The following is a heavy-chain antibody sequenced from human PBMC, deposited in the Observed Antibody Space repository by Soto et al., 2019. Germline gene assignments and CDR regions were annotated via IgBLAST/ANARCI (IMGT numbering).Heavy chain of an antibody. CDR1: GFSFSKYG. CDR2: MSDDGSKK. D-gene: IGHD3-16*01. J-gene: IGHJ4*02. Sequence: QVQLVESGGGVVQPGRSLRLSCAASGFSFSKYGMHWVRQAPAKGLEWVAEMSDDGSKKYYGDSVKGRFTISRDNSKNTLYLLMDSLRPEDTAMYYCAKELRETGGYYFDCWGQGTLVTVSS. V-gene: IGHV3-30*18. CDR3: AKELRETGGYYFDC.